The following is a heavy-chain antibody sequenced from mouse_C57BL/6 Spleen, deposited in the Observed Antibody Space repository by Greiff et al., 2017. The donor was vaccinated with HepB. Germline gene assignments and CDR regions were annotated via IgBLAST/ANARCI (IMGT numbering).Heavy chain of an antibody. D-gene: IGHD1-1*01. CDR1: GYTFTSYW. J-gene: IGHJ2*01. Sequence: VQLQQPGAELVKPGASVKLSCKASGYTFTSYWMHWVKQRPGQGLEWIGMIHPNSGSTNYNEKFKSKATLTVDKSSSTAYMQLSRLTSEDSAVYYCESSHYCGSSYEYYWGQGTTLTVSS. CDR3: ESSHYCGSSYEYY. V-gene: IGHV1-64*01. CDR2: IHPNSGST.